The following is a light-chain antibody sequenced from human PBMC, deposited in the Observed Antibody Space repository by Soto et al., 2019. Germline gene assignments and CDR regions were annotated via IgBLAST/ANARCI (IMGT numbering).Light chain of an antibody. CDR1: ISDIGGYNY. J-gene: IGLJ1*01. CDR3: SSYTGSIYV. CDR2: EVS. Sequence: QSALTQPASVSGTPGQSITISCTGSISDIGGYNYVSWYQQFPGKAPKLIIFEVSDRPSGVSDRFSGSKSGSTASLTISGLQAEDEADYYCSSYTGSIYVFGTGTKLTVL. V-gene: IGLV2-14*01.